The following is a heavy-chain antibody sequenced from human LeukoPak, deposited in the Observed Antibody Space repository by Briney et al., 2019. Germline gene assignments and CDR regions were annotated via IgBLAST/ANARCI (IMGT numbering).Heavy chain of an antibody. CDR3: ARARSGSLDY. J-gene: IGHJ4*02. Sequence: PSETLSLTCTVSGGSIISYYWSWIRQPAGKGLEWVGRIYSSGSTNDNPSLKSRVTMSVDTSKNQFSLKLTSVTAANTAVYYCARARSGSLDYWGQGTLVTVSS. CDR1: GGSIISYY. V-gene: IGHV4-4*07. D-gene: IGHD1-26*01. CDR2: IYSSGST.